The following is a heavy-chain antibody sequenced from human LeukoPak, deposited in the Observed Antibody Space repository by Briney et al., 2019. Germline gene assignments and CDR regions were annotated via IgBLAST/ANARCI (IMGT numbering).Heavy chain of an antibody. Sequence: SETLSLTCAVHDGSFSGYFWTWIRQTPGKGLEWIGEINHSGNTKYNPSLRSRVTISVDTSNNQFSLKLRSVTAADTAVYYCARDLKDYDFWSGYYTGWYFDLWGRGTLVTVSS. CDR1: DGSFSGYF. V-gene: IGHV4-34*01. CDR3: ARDLKDYDFWSGYYTGWYFDL. J-gene: IGHJ2*01. D-gene: IGHD3-3*01. CDR2: INHSGNT.